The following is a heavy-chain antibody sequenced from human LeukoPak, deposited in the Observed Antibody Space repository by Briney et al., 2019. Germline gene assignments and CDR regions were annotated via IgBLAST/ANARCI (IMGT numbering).Heavy chain of an antibody. CDR1: GFTFSSYW. V-gene: IGHV3-7*01. Sequence: GGSLSLSCAASGFTFSSYWMSWVRQAPGKGLEWVANIKQDGSEKYYVDSVKGRFTISRDNANNSLYLQMNSLRAEDTAVYYCGREIMWYYDSSGYFHYWGQGTLVTVSS. D-gene: IGHD3-22*01. CDR2: IKQDGSEK. J-gene: IGHJ4*02. CDR3: GREIMWYYDSSGYFHY.